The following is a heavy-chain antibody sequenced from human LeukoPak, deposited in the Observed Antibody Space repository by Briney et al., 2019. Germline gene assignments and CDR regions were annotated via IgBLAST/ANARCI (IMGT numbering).Heavy chain of an antibody. V-gene: IGHV3-74*01. CDR2: IKSDGSST. Sequence: GGSLRLSCAASGFTFSGYWMHWVRQAPGKGLVWVSRIKSDGSSTTYADSVKGRFTISRDNAKNTLYLEMNSLRAEDTAVYYCATYSTGFDIWGQGTVVTVSS. CDR3: ATYSTGFDI. D-gene: IGHD6-19*01. J-gene: IGHJ3*02. CDR1: GFTFSGYW.